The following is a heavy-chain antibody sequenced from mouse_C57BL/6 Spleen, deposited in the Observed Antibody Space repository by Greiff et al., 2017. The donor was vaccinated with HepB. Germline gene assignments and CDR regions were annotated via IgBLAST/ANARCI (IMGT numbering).Heavy chain of an antibody. Sequence: QVQLQQPGAELVMPGASVKLSCKASGYTFTSYWMHWVKQRPGQGLEWIGEIDPSDSYTNYNQKFKGKSTLTVDKSSSTAYMQLSSLTSEDSAVSSCARAYGYGFDYWGQGTTLTVSS. CDR2: IDPSDSYT. D-gene: IGHD2-14*01. J-gene: IGHJ2*01. CDR3: ARAYGYGFDY. CDR1: GYTFTSYW. V-gene: IGHV1-69*01.